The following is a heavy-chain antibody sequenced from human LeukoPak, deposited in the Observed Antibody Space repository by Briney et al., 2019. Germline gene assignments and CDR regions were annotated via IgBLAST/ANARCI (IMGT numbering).Heavy chain of an antibody. V-gene: IGHV3-11*06. D-gene: IGHD3-22*01. CDR2: ISGSSTYT. CDR3: VGGWLRFDY. J-gene: IGHJ4*02. CDR1: GFTFSNYK. Sequence: PLRLSCAASGFTFSNYKMNWVRQAPGKGLEWVSYISGSSTYTNYADSVKGRFTISRDNANNSLYLRMNSLRAEDTAVYYCVGGWLRFDYWGQGTLVTVSS.